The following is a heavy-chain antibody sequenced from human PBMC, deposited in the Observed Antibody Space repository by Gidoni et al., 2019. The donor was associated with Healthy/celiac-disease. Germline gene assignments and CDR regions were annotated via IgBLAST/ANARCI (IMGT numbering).Heavy chain of an antibody. CDR2: ISSSGSTI. Sequence: EVQLVESGGGLVQPGGSLRLSCAASGFTFSSYEMNWVRQAPGKGLEWVSYISSSGSTIYYADSVNGRFTISRDNAKNSLYLQMNSLRAEDTAVYYCARVTYSSSSWGQGTLVTVSS. J-gene: IGHJ5*02. D-gene: IGHD6-6*01. V-gene: IGHV3-48*03. CDR1: GFTFSSYE. CDR3: ARVTYSSSS.